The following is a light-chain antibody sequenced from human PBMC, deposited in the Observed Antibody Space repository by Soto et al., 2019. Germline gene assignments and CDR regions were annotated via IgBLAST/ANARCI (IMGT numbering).Light chain of an antibody. J-gene: IGKJ5*01. CDR1: ERIYSAY. CDR2: GTS. CDR3: QQYGGSPRIT. V-gene: IGKV3-20*01. Sequence: VLTQSPGTLSLSRGERATLSCRASERIYSAYLGWYQQKPGQAPRLLIYGTSSRATGILDRFSGSGSGTDFTLTISRLEPEDFAVYYCQQYGGSPRITFGQGTRLEIK.